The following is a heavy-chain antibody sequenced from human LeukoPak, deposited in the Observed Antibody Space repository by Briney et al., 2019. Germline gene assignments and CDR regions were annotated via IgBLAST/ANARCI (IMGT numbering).Heavy chain of an antibody. J-gene: IGHJ4*02. CDR3: ARTQYYYDSSGYGNTFDY. D-gene: IGHD3-22*01. Sequence: ASVRVSCKASGYTFDHYGISWVRQAPGQGLEWMGWINPNSGGTNYAQKFQGRVTMTRDTSISTAYMELSRLRSDDTAVYYCARTQYYYDSSGYGNTFDYWGQGTLVTVSS. V-gene: IGHV1-2*02. CDR2: INPNSGGT. CDR1: GYTFDHYG.